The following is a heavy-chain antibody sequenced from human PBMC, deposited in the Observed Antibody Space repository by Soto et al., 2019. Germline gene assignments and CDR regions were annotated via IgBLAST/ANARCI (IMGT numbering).Heavy chain of an antibody. Sequence: PGGSLRLSCAASGFTFSSYAMSWVRQAPGKGLEWVSAISGSGGSTYYADSVKGRFTISRDNSKNTLYLQMNSLRAEDTAVYYCAKGRRYCSGGSCYHDYYYYYMDVWGKGTTVTVSS. CDR3: AKGRRYCSGGSCYHDYYYYYMDV. J-gene: IGHJ6*03. CDR1: GFTFSSYA. V-gene: IGHV3-23*01. D-gene: IGHD2-15*01. CDR2: ISGSGGST.